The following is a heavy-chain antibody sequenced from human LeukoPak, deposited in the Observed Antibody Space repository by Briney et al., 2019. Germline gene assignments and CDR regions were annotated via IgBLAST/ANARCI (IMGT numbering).Heavy chain of an antibody. J-gene: IGHJ5*02. CDR3: AKDKGSSWPGGWFDP. V-gene: IGHV3-9*01. Sequence: GRSLRLSCAASGFTFGDYAMHWVRHAPGKGLEWVSGISWNSGSIGYADSVKGRFTISRDNAKNSLYLQMNSLRAEDTALYYCAKDKGSSWPGGWFDPWGQGTLVTVSS. D-gene: IGHD6-13*01. CDR1: GFTFGDYA. CDR2: ISWNSGSI.